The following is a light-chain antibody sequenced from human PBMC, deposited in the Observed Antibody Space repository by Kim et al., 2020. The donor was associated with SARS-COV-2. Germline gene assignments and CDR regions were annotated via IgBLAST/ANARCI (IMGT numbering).Light chain of an antibody. Sequence: SASVGDRVTITCRASQGISSYLAWYQQKPGKAPKLLIYAASTLQSGVPSRFSGSGSGTEFTLTISSLQPEDFATYYCQQLNRPITFGQGTRLEIK. CDR2: AAS. CDR3: QQLNRPIT. V-gene: IGKV1-9*01. CDR1: QGISSY. J-gene: IGKJ5*01.